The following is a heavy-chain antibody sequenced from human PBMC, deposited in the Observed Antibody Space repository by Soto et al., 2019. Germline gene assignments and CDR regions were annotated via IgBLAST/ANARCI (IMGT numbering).Heavy chain of an antibody. CDR2: IYNSGST. CDR1: GGSISSGGYY. CDR3: ARDSNFAY. J-gene: IGHJ4*02. Sequence: QVQLQESGPGLVKPSQTLSLTCTVSGGSISSGGYYWSWIRQHPGKGLEWIGYIYNSGSTYYNPSLESRVSISVDTSKTQSTLKLSSVTAADTAVYYCARDSNFAYWGQGILVTVSS. V-gene: IGHV4-31*03.